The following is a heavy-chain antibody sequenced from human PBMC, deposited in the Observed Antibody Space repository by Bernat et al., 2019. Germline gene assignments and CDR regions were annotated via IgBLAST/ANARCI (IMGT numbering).Heavy chain of an antibody. CDR1: GFTFSKDW. V-gene: IGHV3-15*01. Sequence: EVQLVESGGGLVKHGGSLRLSCAASGFTFSKDWMTWVRQAPGKGLEWICRIKSRSDGGTTDYAAPVKGRFTISRDDSKNTLYLQMNSLRVEDTAVYYCMRSYDYWGRGTLVTVSS. J-gene: IGHJ4*02. D-gene: IGHD3-10*01. CDR3: MRSYDY. CDR2: IKSRSDGGTT.